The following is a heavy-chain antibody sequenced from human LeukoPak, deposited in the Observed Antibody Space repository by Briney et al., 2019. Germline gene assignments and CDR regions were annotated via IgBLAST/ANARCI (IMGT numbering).Heavy chain of an antibody. J-gene: IGHJ3*02. D-gene: IGHD5-24*01. Sequence: SETLSLTCTVSGGSISIRSYYWGWIRQPPGKGLEWIGSIYYSGSTYYNPSLRSRVTISVDTSKNQFSLKLSSVTAADTAVYYCAREDRRAFDIWGQGTMVTVSS. CDR2: IYYSGST. CDR3: AREDRRAFDI. V-gene: IGHV4-39*07. CDR1: GGSISIRSYY.